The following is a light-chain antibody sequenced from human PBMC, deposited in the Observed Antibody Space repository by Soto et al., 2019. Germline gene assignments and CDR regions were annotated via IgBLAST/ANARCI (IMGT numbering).Light chain of an antibody. Sequence: QSVLTQPASVSGSPGQSITISCTGTSSDVGGYNYVSWYQQHPGKAPKLMIYDVGNRPSGVSNRFSGSKSDNTASLTISGLQAEDEADYYCSSYTSTSTLIFGGGTKLTVL. CDR1: SSDVGGYNY. V-gene: IGLV2-14*01. J-gene: IGLJ2*01. CDR3: SSYTSTSTLI. CDR2: DVG.